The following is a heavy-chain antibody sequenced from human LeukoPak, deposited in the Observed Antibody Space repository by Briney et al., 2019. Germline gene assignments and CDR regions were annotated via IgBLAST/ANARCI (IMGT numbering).Heavy chain of an antibody. D-gene: IGHD3-3*01. CDR2: ISSDGSKT. J-gene: IGHJ4*02. CDR1: GFTFSNFG. CDR3: AKSEADFWSGYYDY. Sequence: GSLRLSCTATGFTFSNFGMAWVRQAPGKGLEWVAVISSDGSKTYYADSVKGRFTISRDNSKNTLYLQMNSLRVADTAVYYCAKSEADFWSGYYDYWGQGILVTVSS. V-gene: IGHV3-30*18.